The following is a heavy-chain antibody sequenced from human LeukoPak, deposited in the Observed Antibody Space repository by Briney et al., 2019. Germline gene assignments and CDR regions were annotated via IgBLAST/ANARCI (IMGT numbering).Heavy chain of an antibody. D-gene: IGHD2-15*01. V-gene: IGHV4-59*01. CDR3: ARERGGQRSGQFDQ. CDR1: GDSIRSSY. CDR2: IYYSGSA. J-gene: IGHJ4*02. Sequence: SETLSLTCTVSGDSIRSSYWSWIRQPPGETLEWVGYIYYSGSANYNPPLTDRVSMSVDTSKNQLSLRLSSVTAADTAVYYCARERGGQRSGQFDQWGQGILVTVSS.